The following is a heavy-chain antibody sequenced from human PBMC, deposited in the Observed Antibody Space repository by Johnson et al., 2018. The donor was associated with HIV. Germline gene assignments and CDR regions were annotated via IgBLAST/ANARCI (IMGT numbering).Heavy chain of an antibody. CDR3: ARGALGDWVDAFDI. J-gene: IGHJ3*02. CDR2: IRYDGSNK. Sequence: QVQLVESGGGVVQPGGSLGVSCVASGFTFSSYGMHWVRQAPGKGLEWVAFIRYDGSNKYYADSVKGRFTISRDNSKNTLYLQMNSLRAEDTAVFYCARGALGDWVDAFDIWGQGTMVTVSS. V-gene: IGHV3-30*02. CDR1: GFTFSSYG. D-gene: IGHD3-16*01.